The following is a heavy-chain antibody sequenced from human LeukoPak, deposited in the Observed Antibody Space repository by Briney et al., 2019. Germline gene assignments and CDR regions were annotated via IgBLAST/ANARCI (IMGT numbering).Heavy chain of an antibody. J-gene: IGHJ4*02. CDR3: ARRGRGSPVAGSIRPFDY. Sequence: PSETLSLTCAVYGGSFSGYYWSWIRQPPGKGLEWIGEINHSGSTNYNPSLKSRVTISVDTSKNQFSLKLSSVTAADTAVYYCARRGRGSPVAGSIRPFDYWGQGTLVTVSS. CDR1: GGSFSGYY. CDR2: INHSGST. D-gene: IGHD6-19*01. V-gene: IGHV4-34*01.